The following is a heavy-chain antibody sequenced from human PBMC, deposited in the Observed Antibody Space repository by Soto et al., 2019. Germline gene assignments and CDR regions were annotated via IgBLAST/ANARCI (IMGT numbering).Heavy chain of an antibody. CDR3: ARDVDTAMVNYYYYGMDV. Sequence: GGSLRLSCAASGFTFSSYSMNWVRQAPGKGLEWVSSISSSSSYIYYADSVKGRFTISRDNAKNSLYLQMNSLRAEDTAVYYCARDVDTAMVNYYYYGMDVWGQGTKVTVSS. V-gene: IGHV3-21*01. J-gene: IGHJ6*02. CDR1: GFTFSSYS. D-gene: IGHD5-18*01. CDR2: ISSSSSYI.